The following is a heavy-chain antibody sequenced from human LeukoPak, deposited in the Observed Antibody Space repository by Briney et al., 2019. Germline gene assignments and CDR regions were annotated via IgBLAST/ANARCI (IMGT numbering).Heavy chain of an antibody. D-gene: IGHD2-2*02. CDR1: GYTFTSYG. J-gene: IGHJ5*02. CDR2: ISAYNGNT. CDR3: ARGYCSSTSCYTGSYDWFDP. Sequence: GASVKVSCKASGYTFTSYGISWVRQAPGQGLEWMGWISAYNGNTNYAQKLQGRDTMTTDTSTSTAYMELRSLRSDDTAVYYCARGYCSSTSCYTGSYDWFDPWGQGTLVTVSS. V-gene: IGHV1-18*01.